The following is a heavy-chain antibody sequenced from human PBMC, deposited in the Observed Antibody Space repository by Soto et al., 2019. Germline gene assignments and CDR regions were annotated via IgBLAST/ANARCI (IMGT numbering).Heavy chain of an antibody. D-gene: IGHD5-12*01. CDR3: ARDTSTDIGDFDY. CDR1: GFTFSSFE. Sequence: XVSLRLSCAASGFTFSSFELNWVRQAPGKGLEWVSYITGSGSTIYYADSVKGRFTISRDNAKNSMYLQMNSLRVEDTGVYYCARDTSTDIGDFDYWGQGTLVTVS. J-gene: IGHJ4*02. V-gene: IGHV3-48*03. CDR2: ITGSGSTI.